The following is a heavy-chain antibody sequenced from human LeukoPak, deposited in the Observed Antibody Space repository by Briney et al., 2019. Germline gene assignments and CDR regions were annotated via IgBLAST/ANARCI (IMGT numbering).Heavy chain of an antibody. CDR3: ATHVVVTAKVQN. CDR1: GFTFSSYA. D-gene: IGHD2-21*02. J-gene: IGHJ4*02. V-gene: IGHV3-66*02. Sequence: GGSLRLSCAASGFTFSSYAMSWVRQAPGKGLEWVSVIYSGGSTYYADSVKGRFTISRDNSKNTPYLQMNSLRAEDTAVYYCATHVVVTAKVQNWGQGTLVTVSS. CDR2: IYSGGST.